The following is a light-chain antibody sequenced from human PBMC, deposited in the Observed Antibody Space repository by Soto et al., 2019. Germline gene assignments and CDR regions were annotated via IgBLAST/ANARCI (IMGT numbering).Light chain of an antibody. V-gene: IGKV3-20*01. CDR3: QQYGSSIT. Sequence: IVLTQSPGTLSLSPGERATLSCRASQSVSSSYLAWYQQQPGQAPRLLIYGASSRATGIPDRFSGSGSGKDFTLTISRLEPEDFAGYYCQQYGSSITFGQGHGWRL. J-gene: IGKJ5*01. CDR1: QSVSSSY. CDR2: GAS.